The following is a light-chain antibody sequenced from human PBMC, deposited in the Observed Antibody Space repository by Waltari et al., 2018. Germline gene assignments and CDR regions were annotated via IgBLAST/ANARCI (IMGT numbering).Light chain of an antibody. CDR1: QSVNSQ. V-gene: IGKV3-11*01. CDR2: DAS. CDR3: QQRSKWPWS. J-gene: IGKJ1*01. Sequence: EIVLTQSPATLSLSPGERATLSCRASQSVNSQLAWYQHKPGQAPRLLIYDASIRVTGSSARFSGSWSGTDFTLTISSLEPEDFAVYYCQQRSKWPWSFVQGTKVEIK.